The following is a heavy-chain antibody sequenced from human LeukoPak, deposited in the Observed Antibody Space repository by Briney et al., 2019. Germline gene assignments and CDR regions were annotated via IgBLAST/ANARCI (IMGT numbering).Heavy chain of an antibody. CDR1: GGTFSSYA. CDR2: IIPIFGTA. CDR3: ARVRLRLGELSPNYYYYVDV. V-gene: IGHV1-69*05. J-gene: IGHJ6*03. D-gene: IGHD3-16*02. Sequence: SVKVSCKASGGTFSSYAISWVRQAPGQGLEWMGGIIPIFGTANYAQKFQGRVTITTDESTSTAYMELSSLRSEDTAVYYCARVRLRLGELSPNYYYYVDVWGKGTTVTVSS.